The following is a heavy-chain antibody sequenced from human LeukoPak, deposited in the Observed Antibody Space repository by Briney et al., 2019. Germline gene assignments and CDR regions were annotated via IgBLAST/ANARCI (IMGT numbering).Heavy chain of an antibody. J-gene: IGHJ4*02. CDR3: ARDGSKRDRSSSLY. D-gene: IGHD6-6*01. V-gene: IGHV1-18*01. CDR1: GYSFSSYG. CDR2: ISAYNGNT. Sequence: ASVKVSCKASGYSFSSYGISWVRQAPGQELEWRGWISAYNGNTNYAQKLQGRVTMTTETSTRTAYMELRSLRSDDTAVYYCARDGSKRDRSSSLYWGQGTLVTVSS.